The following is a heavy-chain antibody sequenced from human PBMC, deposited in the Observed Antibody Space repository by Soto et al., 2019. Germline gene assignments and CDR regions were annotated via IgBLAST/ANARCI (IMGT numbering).Heavy chain of an antibody. J-gene: IGHJ2*01. Sequence: QVQLQESGPGLVKPSETLSLTCSVSGGSINTYYWNWIRQPAGKGLEWIGRIYTSGSTNYNPSLKSRVTMSVDTSNNQFSLKLSSVTAADTAVYYCARGVYYYESSGYYYGLSWYFDLWGRGTLVTVSS. D-gene: IGHD3-22*01. V-gene: IGHV4-4*07. CDR1: GGSINTYY. CDR2: IYTSGST. CDR3: ARGVYYYESSGYYYGLSWYFDL.